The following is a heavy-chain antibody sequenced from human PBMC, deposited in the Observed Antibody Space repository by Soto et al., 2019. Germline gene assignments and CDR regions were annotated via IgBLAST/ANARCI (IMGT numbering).Heavy chain of an antibody. V-gene: IGHV2-5*02. J-gene: IGHJ4*02. CDR3: AHNSASASFLDY. CDR2: VYWDDDK. D-gene: IGHD3-10*01. Sequence: SGPTLVNPTQTLTLTCTFSGFSLNTSGVGVGWIRQPPGKALEWLAIVYWDDDKRYSPSLKSRLTLTKDTSKNQVVLTMTNMGPVDTATYYCAHNSASASFLDYWGQGTLVTVSS. CDR1: GFSLNTSGVG.